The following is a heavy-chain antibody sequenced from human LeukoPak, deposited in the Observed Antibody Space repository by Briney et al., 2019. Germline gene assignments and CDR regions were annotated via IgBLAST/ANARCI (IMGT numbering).Heavy chain of an antibody. Sequence: GGSLRLSCATSGFTFSGSTIQWVRQASGKGLEWVGRIKSKTDGGTTDYAAPVKGRFTISRDDSKNTLYLQMNSLKTEDTAVYYCTTDLIAVAGTYYFDYWGQGTLVTVSS. CDR3: TTDLIAVAGTYYFDY. V-gene: IGHV3-15*07. D-gene: IGHD6-19*01. J-gene: IGHJ4*02. CDR2: IKSKTDGGTT. CDR1: GFTFSGST.